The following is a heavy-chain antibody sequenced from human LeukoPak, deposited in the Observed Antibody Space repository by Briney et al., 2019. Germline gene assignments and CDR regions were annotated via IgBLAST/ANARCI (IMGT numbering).Heavy chain of an antibody. D-gene: IGHD6-6*01. CDR1: GYTLTELS. J-gene: IGHJ4*02. CDR3: ATGNIEYSSSFEDY. V-gene: IGHV1-24*01. CDR2: FDPEDGET. Sequence: ASVKVSCKVSGYTLTELSMHWVRQAPGKGLEWMGGFDPEDGETIYAQKFQGRVTMTEDTSTDTAYMELSSLRSEDTAVYYCATGNIEYSSSFEDYWGQGTLVSVSS.